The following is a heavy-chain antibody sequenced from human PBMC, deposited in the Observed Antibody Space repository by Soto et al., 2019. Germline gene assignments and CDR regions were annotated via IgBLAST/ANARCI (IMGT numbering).Heavy chain of an antibody. J-gene: IGHJ5*02. Sequence: TGGSLRLSCSASGFTFSEYSMHWVRQAPGKGLQYVSTIGSDGDITYYADSVKGRFTISRDNSKNTLYLQMNSLRPEDTAVYYCVKVSTFYDILTGYYSTNFFDPWGQGTLVTVSS. CDR1: GFTFSEYS. CDR3: VKVSTFYDILTGYYSTNFFDP. CDR2: IGSDGDIT. V-gene: IGHV3-64D*06. D-gene: IGHD3-9*01.